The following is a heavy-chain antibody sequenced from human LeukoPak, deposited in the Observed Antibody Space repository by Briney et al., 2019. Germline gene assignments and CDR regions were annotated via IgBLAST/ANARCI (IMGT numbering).Heavy chain of an antibody. CDR3: ARDDGDYAHPVDY. Sequence: PGGSLSLSCAASGLTFSSYSLNWVRQAPGKGLEWVSYIGTSNSRIYYADSVKGRFTISRDNAKNSLYLQMNSLRAEDTAVYYCARDDGDYAHPVDYWGQGTLVTVSS. J-gene: IGHJ4*02. V-gene: IGHV3-48*04. CDR1: GLTFSSYS. D-gene: IGHD4-17*01. CDR2: IGTSNSRI.